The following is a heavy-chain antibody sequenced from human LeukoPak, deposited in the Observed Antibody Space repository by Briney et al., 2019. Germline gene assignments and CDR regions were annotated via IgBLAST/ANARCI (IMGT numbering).Heavy chain of an antibody. Sequence: GGSLRLSCATTGFTFSSYSMHWVRQAPGKGLEWVSYISSSGSVIYYADSVQGRFTISRDNAKNSLYLQMNSLRDEDTAVYYCARWATAVDYWGQGTLVTVSS. J-gene: IGHJ4*02. D-gene: IGHD1-26*01. CDR3: ARWATAVDY. CDR2: ISSSGSVI. CDR1: GFTFSSYS. V-gene: IGHV3-48*02.